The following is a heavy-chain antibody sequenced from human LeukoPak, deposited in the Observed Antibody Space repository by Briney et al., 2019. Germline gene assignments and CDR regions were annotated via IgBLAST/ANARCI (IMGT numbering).Heavy chain of an antibody. CDR1: GDSISSDLFY. CDR3: ARYYYDSGSYRFDP. CDR2: IYYSGGS. Sequence: SETLSLTCTVSGDSISSDLFYWSWIRQSPGKGLEWIGYIYYSGGSYYSPSLKSRLSISVDTSTNQFSLNLSSMTAADTAVYYCARYYYDSGSYRFDPWGQEPWSPSPQ. V-gene: IGHV4-30-4*01. J-gene: IGHJ5*02. D-gene: IGHD3-10*01.